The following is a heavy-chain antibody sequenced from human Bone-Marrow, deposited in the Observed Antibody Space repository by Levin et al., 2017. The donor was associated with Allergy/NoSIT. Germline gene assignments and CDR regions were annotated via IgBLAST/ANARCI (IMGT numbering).Heavy chain of an antibody. J-gene: IGHJ4*02. Sequence: GGSLRLSCAASGFTLSNYAMTWLRQAPGKGLEWVSTVTGHTASIFYAESVRGRFTISRDNATSTLYLQMTSLRAEDTALYYCAKDTPGVSSDGRSGNCFDHWGQGTLVIVSS. V-gene: IGHV3-23*01. CDR3: AKDTPGVSSDGRSGNCFDH. D-gene: IGHD6-25*01. CDR1: GFTLSNYA. CDR2: VTGHTASI.